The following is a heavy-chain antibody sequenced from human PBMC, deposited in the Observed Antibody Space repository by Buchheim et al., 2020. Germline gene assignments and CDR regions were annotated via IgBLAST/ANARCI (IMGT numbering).Heavy chain of an antibody. CDR3: AASSGWYRIDS. Sequence: QVQLRESGPGLLKPSGTLSLTCAVSGDSISNGHWWTWVRQPPGKGPEWIGEVHQSGSTNSNPSLKSRVTITVDKSKNQFFPNLSSVTAADTAVYYCAASSGWYRIDSWGQGTL. V-gene: IGHV4-4*02. CDR2: VHQSGST. CDR1: GDSISNGHW. D-gene: IGHD6-19*01. J-gene: IGHJ4*02.